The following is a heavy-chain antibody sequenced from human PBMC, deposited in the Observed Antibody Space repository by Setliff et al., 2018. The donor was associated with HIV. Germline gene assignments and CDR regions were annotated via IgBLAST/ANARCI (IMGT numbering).Heavy chain of an antibody. CDR3: VRAAESH. V-gene: IGHV3-21*05. J-gene: IGHJ4*02. D-gene: IGHD3-10*01. CDR1: GFTPNNFG. CDR2: ISVSGTDI. Sequence: GESLKISCAASGFTPNNFGMHWVRQAPGKGLELLSYISVSGTDIKYADSVKGRFTISRDKSKNTVFLQMNSLRVEDTAVYYCVRAAESHWGQGTVVTVSS.